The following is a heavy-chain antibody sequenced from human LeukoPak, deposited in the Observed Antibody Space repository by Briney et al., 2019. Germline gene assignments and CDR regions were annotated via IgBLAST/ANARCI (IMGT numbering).Heavy chain of an antibody. D-gene: IGHD3-22*01. CDR1: GGSISSSSYY. J-gene: IGHJ6*02. CDR2: IYYSGST. CDR3: ARTSVVAYGMDV. V-gene: IGHV4-39*07. Sequence: SETLSLTCTVSGGSISSSSYYWGWIRQPPGKGLEWIGSIYYSGSTYYNPSLKSRVTISEDTSKNQFSLKLSSVTAADTAVYYCARTSVVAYGMDVWGQGTMVTVSS.